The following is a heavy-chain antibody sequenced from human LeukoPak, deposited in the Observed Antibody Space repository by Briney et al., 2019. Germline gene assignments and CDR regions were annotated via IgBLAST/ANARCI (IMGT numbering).Heavy chain of an antibody. Sequence: GGSLRLSCVTSGFIFSDCWMGWVRQAPGKGPEWVASIKPDGNEQYYVDSVRGRFTISRDNSKDSLFLQMDSLRDDDTAVYYCGRERVSAYDYWGQGTLVTVSS. CDR1: GFIFSDCW. CDR3: GRERVSAYDY. J-gene: IGHJ4*02. CDR2: IKPDGNEQ. V-gene: IGHV3-7*01.